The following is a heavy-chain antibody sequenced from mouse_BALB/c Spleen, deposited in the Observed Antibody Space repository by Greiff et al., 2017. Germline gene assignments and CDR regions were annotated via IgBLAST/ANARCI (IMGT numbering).Heavy chain of an antibody. J-gene: IGHJ2*01. CDR1: GFNIKDTY. CDR3: AFLLWLKGFDD. D-gene: IGHD2-9*01. CDR2: IDPANGNT. V-gene: IGHV14-3*02. Sequence: VHVKQSGAELVKPGASVKLSCTASGFNIKDTYMHWVKQRPEQGLEWIGRIDPANGNTKYDPKFQGKATITADTSSNTAYLQLSSLTSEDTADYYCAFLLWLKGFDDWGQGTTHTVSS.